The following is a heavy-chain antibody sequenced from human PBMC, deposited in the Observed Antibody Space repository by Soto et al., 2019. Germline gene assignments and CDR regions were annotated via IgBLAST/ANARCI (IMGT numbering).Heavy chain of an antibody. CDR2: IKSDGSYT. Sequence: EVQLVESGGGLVQPGGSLRLSCAASGFTFNTYWMQWVRQAPGKGLVWVSRIKSDGSYTNYADSVKGRFTISRDNAKNTLFSQMNSLGAEDTAVYYCATGGSGYFTYWGQGTLVTVSS. CDR3: ATGGSGYFTY. J-gene: IGHJ4*02. V-gene: IGHV3-74*01. D-gene: IGHD3-22*01. CDR1: GFTFNTYW.